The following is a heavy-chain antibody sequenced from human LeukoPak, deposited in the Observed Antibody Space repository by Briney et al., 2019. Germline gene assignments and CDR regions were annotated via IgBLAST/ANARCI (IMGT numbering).Heavy chain of an antibody. CDR2: IKQDGSEK. V-gene: IGHV3-7*04. Sequence: GGSLRLSCAASGFTSSSYWMSWVRQAPGKGLEWVANIKQDGSEKYYVDSVKGRFTISRDNAKNSLYLQMNSLRAEDTAVYYCARERGWPLHYFDYWGQGTLVTVSS. CDR3: ARERGWPLHYFDY. D-gene: IGHD5-24*01. CDR1: GFTSSSYW. J-gene: IGHJ4*02.